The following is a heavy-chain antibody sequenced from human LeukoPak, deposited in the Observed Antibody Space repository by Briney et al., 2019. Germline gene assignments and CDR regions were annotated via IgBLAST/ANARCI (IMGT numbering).Heavy chain of an antibody. Sequence: TLSLTCTVSGGSISSGGYYWSWIRQHPGKGLEWIGYIYYSGSTYYNPSLKSLVTISVDTSKNQFSLKLSSVTAADTAVYYCARSTPASFSGFRFRDYYDSSGYLDRKSDAFDIWGQGTMVTVSS. J-gene: IGHJ3*02. CDR2: IYYSGST. CDR1: GGSISSGGYY. CDR3: ARSTPASFSGFRFRDYYDSSGYLDRKSDAFDI. D-gene: IGHD3-22*01. V-gene: IGHV4-31*01.